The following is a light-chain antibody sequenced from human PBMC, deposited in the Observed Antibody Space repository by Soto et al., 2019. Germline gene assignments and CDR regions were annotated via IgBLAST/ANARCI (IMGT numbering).Light chain of an antibody. CDR2: GAS. V-gene: IGKV1-33*01. CDR1: QDINDY. Sequence: EIQMTQSPSSLSASLGDRVTITCQASQDINDYSNWYQQKPGKAPRLLIYGASFLEVGVPSRFSGSGSGTHFTLTISSLQSEDDATYYCQQYDILPYTFGQGTRLEIK. J-gene: IGKJ2*01. CDR3: QQYDILPYT.